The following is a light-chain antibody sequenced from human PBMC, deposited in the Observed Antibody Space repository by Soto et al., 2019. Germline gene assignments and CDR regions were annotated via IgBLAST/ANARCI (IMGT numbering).Light chain of an antibody. Sequence: EIVLPQSPGTLSLFQGERVPLSCRATQNVSSSYLAWYQQKPGQAPRLLIHGASSRATGIPDRISGSGSGTDFTLTISSLEPEDFAVYYCQQYGSSPITFGQGTRLEIK. CDR1: QNVSSSY. V-gene: IGKV3-20*01. J-gene: IGKJ5*01. CDR3: QQYGSSPIT. CDR2: GAS.